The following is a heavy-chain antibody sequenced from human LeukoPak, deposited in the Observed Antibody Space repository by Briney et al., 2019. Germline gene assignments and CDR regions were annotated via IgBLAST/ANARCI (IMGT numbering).Heavy chain of an antibody. Sequence: PSETLSLTCAVYGGSFSGYYWSWIRQPPGKGLEWIGEINHSGSTNYNPSLKSRVTISVDTSKNQFSLKLSSVTAADTAVYYCARSSSRWQLVRGSPFDYWGQGTLVTVSS. CDR3: ARSSSRWQLVRGSPFDY. D-gene: IGHD6-6*01. CDR2: INHSGST. CDR1: GGSFSGYY. V-gene: IGHV4-34*01. J-gene: IGHJ4*02.